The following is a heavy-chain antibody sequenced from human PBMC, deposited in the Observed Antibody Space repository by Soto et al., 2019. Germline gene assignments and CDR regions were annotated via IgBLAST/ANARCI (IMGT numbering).Heavy chain of an antibody. D-gene: IGHD4-4*01. Sequence: SETLSLTCTVSGGSISSGGYYWSWIRQHPGKGLEWIGYIYYSGSTYYNPSLKSRVTISVDKSKNQFSLKLSPVTAADTAVYYCARAGYSNYDSTSDYYYGMDVWGQETTVTVYS. CDR2: IYYSGST. CDR1: GGSISSGGYY. J-gene: IGHJ6*02. CDR3: ARAGYSNYDSTSDYYYGMDV. V-gene: IGHV4-31*03.